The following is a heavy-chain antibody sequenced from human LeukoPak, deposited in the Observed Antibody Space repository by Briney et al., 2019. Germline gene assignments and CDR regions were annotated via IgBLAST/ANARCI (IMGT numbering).Heavy chain of an antibody. Sequence: GGSLRLSCAASGFTFSSYSMNWVRQAPGKGLEWVSYISSSGSTIYYADSVKGRFTISRDIVKNSLYLQMNSLRAEDTAVYYCARDRGGDSSGFYPDYWGQGTLVTVSS. CDR2: ISSSGSTI. CDR3: ARDRGGDSSGFYPDY. J-gene: IGHJ4*02. D-gene: IGHD3-22*01. V-gene: IGHV3-48*01. CDR1: GFTFSSYS.